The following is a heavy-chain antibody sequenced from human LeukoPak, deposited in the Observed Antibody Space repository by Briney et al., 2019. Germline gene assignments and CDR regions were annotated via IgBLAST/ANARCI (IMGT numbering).Heavy chain of an antibody. CDR1: GFTFSSYS. J-gene: IGHJ4*02. D-gene: IGHD6-19*01. CDR3: ARDGYSSGWYPVGNY. Sequence: GGSLRLSCAASGFTFSSYSMNWVRQAPGKGLEWVSYISSSSSTIYYADSVKGRFTTSRDNAKNSLYLQMNSLRAEDTAVYYCARDGYSSGWYPVGNYWGQGTLVTVSS. V-gene: IGHV3-48*04. CDR2: ISSSSSTI.